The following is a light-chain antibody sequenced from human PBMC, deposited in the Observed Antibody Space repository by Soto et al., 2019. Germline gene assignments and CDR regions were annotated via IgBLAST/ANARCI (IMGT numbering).Light chain of an antibody. CDR2: DVS. Sequence: QSALTQPASVSGSPGQSITISCTGTSSDVGGYNYVSWYQQHPGKAHKLMIYDVSHRPSGVSNRFSGSKSGNTASLTISGLQAEDEADYYCSSYTSSSTRVVFGGGTKLTVL. CDR1: SSDVGGYNY. V-gene: IGLV2-14*01. J-gene: IGLJ2*01. CDR3: SSYTSSSTRVV.